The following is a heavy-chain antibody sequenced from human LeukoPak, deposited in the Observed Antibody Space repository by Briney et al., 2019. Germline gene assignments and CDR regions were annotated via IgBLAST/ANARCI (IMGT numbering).Heavy chain of an antibody. CDR1: GFTFSSYA. CDR2: ISYDGSNK. J-gene: IGHJ4*02. Sequence: PGGSLRLSCAASGFTFSSYAMHWVRQAPGKGLEWVAVISYDGSNKYYADSVKGRFTISRDNSKNTLYLQMNSLRAEDTAVYYCARAQTRTLGYFDYWGQGTLVTVSS. D-gene: IGHD2-2*01. CDR3: ARAQTRTLGYFDY. V-gene: IGHV3-30*04.